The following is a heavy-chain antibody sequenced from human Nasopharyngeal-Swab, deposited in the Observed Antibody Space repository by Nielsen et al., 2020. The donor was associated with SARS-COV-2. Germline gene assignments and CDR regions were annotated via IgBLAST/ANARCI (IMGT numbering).Heavy chain of an antibody. CDR3: ARGGVTYYYDSDPSADMDV. CDR2: ISYDGSNK. D-gene: IGHD3-22*01. Sequence: AWVAVISYDGSNKYYADSVKGRFTISRDNSKNTLYLQMNSLRAEDTAVYYCARGGVTYYYDSDPSADMDVWGKGTTVTVSS. V-gene: IGHV3-30-3*01. J-gene: IGHJ6*03.